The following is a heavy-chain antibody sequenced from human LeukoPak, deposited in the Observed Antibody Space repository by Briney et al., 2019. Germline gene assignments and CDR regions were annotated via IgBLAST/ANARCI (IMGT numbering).Heavy chain of an antibody. V-gene: IGHV3-23*01. Sequence: GGSLRLSCAASGFTFSTYSMSWVRQAPGKGLEWVSAISTSGDSTYYTDSVKGRFTISRDNSKNTLYLQMNSLRAEDTALYYCAKRREAGIGSLYYFGSWGQGTLVTVSS. CDR2: ISTSGDST. D-gene: IGHD1-14*01. CDR3: AKRREAGIGSLYYFGS. J-gene: IGHJ4*02. CDR1: GFTFSTYS.